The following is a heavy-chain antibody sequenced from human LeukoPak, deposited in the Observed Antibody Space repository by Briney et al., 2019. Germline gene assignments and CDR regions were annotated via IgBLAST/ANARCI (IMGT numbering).Heavy chain of an antibody. CDR2: MYYSGST. V-gene: IGHV4-61*01. CDR3: ARGRSSLGILDP. D-gene: IGHD6-19*01. J-gene: IGHJ5*02. Sequence: PSETLSLTCSVSGGSVSSDTYYWSWIRQPPGKGLEWIGYMYYSGSTNYNPSLKSRVAISVDTSKNQFSLKLSSVTAADTAVYYCARGRSSLGILDPWGQGTLVTVSS. CDR1: GGSVSSDTYY.